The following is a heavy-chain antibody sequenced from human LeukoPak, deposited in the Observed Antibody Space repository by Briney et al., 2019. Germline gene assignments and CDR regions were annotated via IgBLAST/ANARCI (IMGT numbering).Heavy chain of an antibody. V-gene: IGHV4-59*11. Sequence: SETLSLTCTVSGGSISSHYWSWIRQPPGKGLEWIGYIYYSGSTNYNPSLKSRVTISVDTSKNQFSLKLSSVTAADTAVYYCARSIYGTGGGAYYYYMDVWGKGTTVTVSS. D-gene: IGHD2/OR15-2a*01. CDR1: GGSISSHY. CDR3: ARSIYGTGGGAYYYYMDV. CDR2: IYYSGST. J-gene: IGHJ6*03.